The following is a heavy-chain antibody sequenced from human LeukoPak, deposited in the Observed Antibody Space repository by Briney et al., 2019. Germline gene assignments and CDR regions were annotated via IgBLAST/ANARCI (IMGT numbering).Heavy chain of an antibody. Sequence: SETLSLTCAVYGGSFSGYYWTWIRQPPGKGLEWIGEINHSGSTNYNPSLKSRVTISVDTSKNQFSLKLRSVTAADTAVYYCARPLGHHDYWGQGTLVTVSS. CDR3: ARPLGHHDY. V-gene: IGHV4-34*01. D-gene: IGHD7-27*01. CDR2: INHSGST. J-gene: IGHJ4*02. CDR1: GGSFSGYY.